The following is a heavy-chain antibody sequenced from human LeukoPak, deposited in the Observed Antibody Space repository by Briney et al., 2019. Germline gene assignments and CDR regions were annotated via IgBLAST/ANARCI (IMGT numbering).Heavy chain of an antibody. CDR1: GFTFNSYS. CDR2: ISSSSSYI. CDR3: ARDPVGSSNFDY. J-gene: IGHJ4*02. V-gene: IGHV3-21*01. D-gene: IGHD1-26*01. Sequence: GGSLRLSCAASGFTFNSYSMNWVRQAPGKGLEWVSSISSSSSYIYYADSVKGRFTISRDNAKNSLYLQMNSLRAEDTAVYYCARDPVGSSNFDYLGQGTLVTVSS.